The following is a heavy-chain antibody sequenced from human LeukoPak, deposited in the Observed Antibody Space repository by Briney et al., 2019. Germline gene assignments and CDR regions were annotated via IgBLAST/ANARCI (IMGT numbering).Heavy chain of an antibody. CDR3: ASDPSQAGQQQLDY. CDR2: ISSSSSYI. CDR1: GFTFSSYS. J-gene: IGHJ4*02. V-gene: IGHV3-21*01. Sequence: PGGSLRLSCAASGFTFSSYSMNWVRQAPGKGLEWVSSISSSSSYIYYADSVKRRFTISSDKAKNSLYLQRNSLRAKDTSVYYCASDPSQAGQQQLDYWGQGTLVTVSS. D-gene: IGHD6-13*01.